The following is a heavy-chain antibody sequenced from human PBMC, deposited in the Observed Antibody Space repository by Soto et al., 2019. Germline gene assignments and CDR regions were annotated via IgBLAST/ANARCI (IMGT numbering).Heavy chain of an antibody. CDR2: ISSINSGT. J-gene: IGHJ4*02. Sequence: EVQLLESGGGLVQPGGSLRLSCAASGFTFNNYAMSWVRQTPVKGLEWVSTISSINSGTYYADSVKGRFTISRDNSKNTLYLQMNSPRAEDTAIYYCAREGGDYYDSSGYYPTDYWGQGTLVTVSS. D-gene: IGHD3-22*01. CDR3: AREGGDYYDSSGYYPTDY. V-gene: IGHV3-23*01. CDR1: GFTFNNYA.